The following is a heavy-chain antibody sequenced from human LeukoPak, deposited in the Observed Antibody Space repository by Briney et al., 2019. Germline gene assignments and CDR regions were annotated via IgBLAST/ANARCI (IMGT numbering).Heavy chain of an antibody. J-gene: IGHJ6*02. D-gene: IGHD6-25*01. V-gene: IGHV1-2*02. Sequence: ASVKVSCKASGYTFTGYYMHWVRQAPGQGLEWMGWINPNRGGTNYAQKVQGRVTMTRDTSISTAYMELSRLRSDDTAVYYCARDRISGSSGWLHYYYAMDVWGQGTTVTVSS. CDR1: GYTFTGYY. CDR2: INPNRGGT. CDR3: ARDRISGSSGWLHYYYAMDV.